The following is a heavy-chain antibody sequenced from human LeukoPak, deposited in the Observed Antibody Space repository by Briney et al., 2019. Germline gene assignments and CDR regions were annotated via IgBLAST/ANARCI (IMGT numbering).Heavy chain of an antibody. Sequence: SVKVSCKASGGTFSSYTISWVRQAPGQGLEWMGRIIPILGIANYAQKFQGRVTITADKSTSTAYMGLSSLRSEDTAVYYCAKGLVAAGKGKYYFDYWGQGTLVTVSS. CDR1: GGTFSSYT. CDR2: IIPILGIA. D-gene: IGHD6-13*01. CDR3: AKGLVAAGKGKYYFDY. V-gene: IGHV1-69*02. J-gene: IGHJ4*02.